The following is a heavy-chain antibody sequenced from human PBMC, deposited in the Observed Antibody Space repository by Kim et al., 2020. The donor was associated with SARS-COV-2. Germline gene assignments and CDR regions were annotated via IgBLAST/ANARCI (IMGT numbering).Heavy chain of an antibody. J-gene: IGHJ4*02. CDR2: ISWSSGNT. D-gene: IGHD5-12*01. CDR1: GFTFGDHA. V-gene: IGHV3-9*01. CDR3: VKGRRYSGPRPYY. Sequence: GGSLRLSCAASGFTFGDHAMHWVRQAPGKGLEWVSGISWSSGNTDYADSVKGRFTISRDNAKNFLYLQMDSLRAEDTALYFCVKGRRYSGPRPYYWGRGTLVTVSS.